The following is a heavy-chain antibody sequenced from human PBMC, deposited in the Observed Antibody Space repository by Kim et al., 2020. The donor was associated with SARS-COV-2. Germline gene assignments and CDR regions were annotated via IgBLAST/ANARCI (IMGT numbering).Heavy chain of an antibody. V-gene: IGHV3-33*06. Sequence: SDGSNKYYADSVMGRFTISRDNSKNMLFSQMNSLRAEDTAVYYCANFESWGQGTLVTVSS. CDR2: SDGSNK. CDR3: ANFES. J-gene: IGHJ4*02.